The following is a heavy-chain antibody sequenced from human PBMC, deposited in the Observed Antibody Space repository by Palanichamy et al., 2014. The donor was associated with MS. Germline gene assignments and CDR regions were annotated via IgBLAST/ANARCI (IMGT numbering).Heavy chain of an antibody. Sequence: DVQLLEPGEALVQPGGCLRLSCAASGFTFSNSAMSWVRQGPGKGLEWVSAISSRGDKTFYADSLQGRLTISRDNSKNTVYLQMNSLRVEDTAVYYCVKEGSGSYVDDWGQGTLVTVSS. D-gene: IGHD1-26*01. V-gene: IGHV3-23*01. CDR2: ISSRGDKT. J-gene: IGHJ4*02. CDR3: VKEGSGSYVDD. CDR1: GFTFSNSA.